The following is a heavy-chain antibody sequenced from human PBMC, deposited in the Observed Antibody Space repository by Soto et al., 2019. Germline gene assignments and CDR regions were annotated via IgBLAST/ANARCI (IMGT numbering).Heavy chain of an antibody. CDR3: SIEFAYYYGSGSYSRNWFDP. D-gene: IGHD3-10*01. CDR2: IYYSGST. Sequence: PSETLSLTCTVSGGSISSYYWSWIRQPPGKGLEWIGYIYYSGSTNYNPYLKSRVTISVDTSKNQFSLKLSSVTAADTAVYYCSIEFAYYYGSGSYSRNWFDPWGQGTLVTVSS. CDR1: GGSISSYY. V-gene: IGHV4-59*01. J-gene: IGHJ5*02.